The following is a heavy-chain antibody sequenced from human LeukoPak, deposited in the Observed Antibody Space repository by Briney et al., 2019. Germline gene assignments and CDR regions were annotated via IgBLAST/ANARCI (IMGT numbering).Heavy chain of an antibody. D-gene: IGHD3-10*01. V-gene: IGHV4-34*01. Sequence: SETLSLPCAVSGGPFSGYYWSCIHQPPGKGPEWIGELNHSGSTNYNPSLKSRFTISVDTSKNQFSLKLSSVTAADTAVYYYARGEAGSFLGYYYYYMDVWGKGTTVTVSS. J-gene: IGHJ6*03. CDR2: LNHSGST. CDR3: ARGEAGSFLGYYYYYMDV. CDR1: GGPFSGYY.